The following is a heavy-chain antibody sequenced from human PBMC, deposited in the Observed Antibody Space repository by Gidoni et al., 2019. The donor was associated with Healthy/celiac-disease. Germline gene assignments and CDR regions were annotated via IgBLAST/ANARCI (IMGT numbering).Heavy chain of an antibody. CDR3: ASHSFNYGDALGY. J-gene: IGHJ4*02. CDR1: GGTFSSYT. D-gene: IGHD4-17*01. V-gene: IGHV1-69*02. Sequence: QVQLVQSGAEVKKPGSSLKVSCKASGGTFSSYTISWVRQAPGQGLEWMGRIIPILGIANYAQRFQGRVTITAEKSTRTAYMERSSLRSEDTAVYYCASHSFNYGDALGYWGQGTLVTVSS. CDR2: IIPILGIA.